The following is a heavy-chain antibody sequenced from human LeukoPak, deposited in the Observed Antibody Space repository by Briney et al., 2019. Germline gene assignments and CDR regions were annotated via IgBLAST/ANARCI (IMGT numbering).Heavy chain of an antibody. CDR2: IYYSGST. CDR1: GGSISSYY. D-gene: IGHD1-1*01. Sequence: SETLSLTCTVSGGSISSYYWGWIRQPPGKGLEWIGSIYYSGSTYYNPSLKSRVTISVDTSKNQFSLKLSSVTAADTAVYYCARDPTNWIDYWGQGTLVTVSS. J-gene: IGHJ4*02. CDR3: ARDPTNWIDY. V-gene: IGHV4-39*02.